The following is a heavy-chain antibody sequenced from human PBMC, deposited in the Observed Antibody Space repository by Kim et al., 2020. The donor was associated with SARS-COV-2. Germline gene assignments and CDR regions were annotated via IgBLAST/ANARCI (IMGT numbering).Heavy chain of an antibody. V-gene: IGHV7-4-1*02. D-gene: IGHD3-3*01. CDR2: INTNTGNP. J-gene: IGHJ5*02. Sequence: ASVKVSCKASGYTFTSYAMNWVRQAPGQGLEWMGWINTNTGNPTYAQGFTGRFVFSLDTSVSTAYLQISSLKAEDTAVYYCARGGERITIFGVVIWDWFDPWGQGTLVTVSS. CDR3: ARGGERITIFGVVIWDWFDP. CDR1: GYTFTSYA.